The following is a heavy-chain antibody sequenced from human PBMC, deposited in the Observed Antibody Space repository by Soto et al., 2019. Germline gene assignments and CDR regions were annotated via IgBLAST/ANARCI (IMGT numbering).Heavy chain of an antibody. V-gene: IGHV3-15*01. Sequence: GGSLRLSCAASGFTFSNAWMSWVRQAPGKGLEWVGRIKSKTDGGTTDYAAPVKGRFTISRDDSKNTLYLQMNSLKTEDTAVYYCTTDPYLGELSLYRYWGQGTLVTVSS. D-gene: IGHD3-16*02. CDR1: GFTFSNAW. CDR3: TTDPYLGELSLYRY. CDR2: IKSKTDGGTT. J-gene: IGHJ4*02.